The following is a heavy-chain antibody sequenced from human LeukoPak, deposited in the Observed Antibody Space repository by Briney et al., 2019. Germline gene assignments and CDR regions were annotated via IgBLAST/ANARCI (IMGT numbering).Heavy chain of an antibody. J-gene: IGHJ6*03. Sequence: ASVKVSCKASGYTFTSYGISWVRQAPGQGLEWMGWISAYNGNTNYAQKLQGRGTMTTDTSTSTAYMELRSLRSDDTAVYYCARDPTYTDFWSGYYTTNNYYMDVWGKGTTVTVSS. CDR1: GYTFTSYG. CDR2: ISAYNGNT. CDR3: ARDPTYTDFWSGYYTTNNYYMDV. V-gene: IGHV1-18*01. D-gene: IGHD3-3*01.